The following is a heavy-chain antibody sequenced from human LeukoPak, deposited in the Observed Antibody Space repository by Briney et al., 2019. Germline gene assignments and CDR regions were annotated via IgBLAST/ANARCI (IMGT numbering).Heavy chain of an antibody. Sequence: PSETLPLTYSVSGDSISNSFYYWGWIRQPPGKGLEWIGVIYYSGSAYYNPSLNSRLTLSLDTSKNQFSLKVTSVTAADTAVYYCARLMARNDVLYLWAKGTMVTVSS. CDR3: ARLMARNDVLYL. CDR2: IYYSGSA. CDR1: GDSISNSFYY. D-gene: IGHD3-9*01. V-gene: IGHV4-39*01. J-gene: IGHJ3*01.